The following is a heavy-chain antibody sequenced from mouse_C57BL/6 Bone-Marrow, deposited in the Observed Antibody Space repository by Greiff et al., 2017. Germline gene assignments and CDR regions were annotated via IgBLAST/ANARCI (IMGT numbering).Heavy chain of an antibody. CDR3: ARRGVSKGFDY. Sequence: VQLKESGGDLVKPGGSLKLSCAASGFTFSSYGMSWVRQTPDKRLEWVATISSGGSYTYYPDSVKGRFTLSRDNAKNTLYLQMSSLKSEDTAMYYCARRGVSKGFDYWGQGTTLTVSS. J-gene: IGHJ2*01. CDR2: ISSGGSYT. V-gene: IGHV5-6*01. CDR1: GFTFSSYG. D-gene: IGHD2-2*01.